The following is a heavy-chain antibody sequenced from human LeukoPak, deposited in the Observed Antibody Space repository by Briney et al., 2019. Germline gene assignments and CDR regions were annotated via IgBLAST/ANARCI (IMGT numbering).Heavy chain of an antibody. CDR2: IYYSGST. CDR3: ARHGLGGRWFTPAAVDY. J-gene: IGHJ4*02. CDR1: GGSISSYY. V-gene: IGHV4-59*08. D-gene: IGHD4-23*01. Sequence: SETLSLTCTVSGGSISSYYWSWIRQPPGKGLEWIGYIYYSGSTNYNPSLKSRVTISVDTSKNQFSLKLSSVTAADTAVYYCARHGLGGRWFTPAAVDYWGQGTLVTVSS.